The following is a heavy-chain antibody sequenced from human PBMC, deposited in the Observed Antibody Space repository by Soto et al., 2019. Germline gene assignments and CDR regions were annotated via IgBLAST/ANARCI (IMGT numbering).Heavy chain of an antibody. CDR3: VKSGGSMYYFDY. V-gene: IGHV1-46*01. CDR2: INPSGGST. J-gene: IGHJ4*02. CDR1: GYTFTSYY. D-gene: IGHD5-12*01. Sequence: ASVKVSCKASGYTFTSYYMHWVRQAPGQGLEWMGIINPSGGSTSYAQKFQGRVTMTRDTSTSTVYMELSSLRSEDTAVYYCVKSGGSMYYFDYWGQGTLVTVSS.